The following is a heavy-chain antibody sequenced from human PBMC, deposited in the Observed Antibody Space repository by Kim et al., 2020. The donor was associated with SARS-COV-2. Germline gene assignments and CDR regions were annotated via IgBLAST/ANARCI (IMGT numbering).Heavy chain of an antibody. V-gene: IGHV1-69*13. CDR1: GGTFSSYA. Sequence: SVKVSCKASGGTFSSYAISWVRQAPGQGLEWMGGIIPIFGTANYAQKFQGRVTITADESTSTAYMELSSLRSEDTAVYYCARDPKLRFLEGSDWYFDLWGRGTLVTVSS. CDR2: IIPIFGTA. J-gene: IGHJ2*01. CDR3: ARDPKLRFLEGSDWYFDL. D-gene: IGHD3-3*01.